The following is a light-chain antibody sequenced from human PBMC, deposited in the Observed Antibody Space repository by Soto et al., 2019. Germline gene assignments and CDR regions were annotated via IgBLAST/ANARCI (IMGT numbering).Light chain of an antibody. V-gene: IGKV3-20*01. CDR1: QSISSY. Sequence: EIVLTQSPATLSLSPGERAPLSCRARQSISSYLAWYQQKRGQAPRLLIYGASTRATGIPVRFSGSASGTDFTLTITSLEPEDFAVYYCQQYGSSGTFGQGTKVDIK. J-gene: IGKJ1*01. CDR2: GAS. CDR3: QQYGSSGT.